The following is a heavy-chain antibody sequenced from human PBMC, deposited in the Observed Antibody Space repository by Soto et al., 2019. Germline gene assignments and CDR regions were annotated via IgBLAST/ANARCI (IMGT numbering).Heavy chain of an antibody. CDR3: ARDEWAITGTTSDYYYYYMDV. CDR1: GFTFSDYY. V-gene: IGHV3-11*01. Sequence: GGSLRLSCAASGFTFSDYYMSWIRQAPGKGLEWVSYISSSGSTIYYADSVKGRFTISRDNAKNSLYLQMNSLRAEDTAVYYCARDEWAITGTTSDYYYYYMDVWGKGTTVTVSS. D-gene: IGHD1-7*01. CDR2: ISSSGSTI. J-gene: IGHJ6*03.